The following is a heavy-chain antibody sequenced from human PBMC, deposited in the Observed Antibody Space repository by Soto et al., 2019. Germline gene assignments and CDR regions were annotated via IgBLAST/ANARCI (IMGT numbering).Heavy chain of an antibody. V-gene: IGHV5-10-1*01. J-gene: IGHJ5*02. D-gene: IGHD2-2*01. Sequence: PGESLKISCTGFGYTFTTFWISWVRQMPGKGLEWMGRIAPRDSYVNYSPSFQGHVTISLDKSISTASLQWGSLKAPDTAMYYCARLFCSTTTCDSWFDPWGQGTLVTVFS. CDR2: IAPRDSYV. CDR3: ARLFCSTTTCDSWFDP. CDR1: GYTFTTFW.